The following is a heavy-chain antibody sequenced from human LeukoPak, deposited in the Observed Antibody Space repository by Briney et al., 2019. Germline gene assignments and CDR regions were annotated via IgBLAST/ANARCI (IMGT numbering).Heavy chain of an antibody. D-gene: IGHD5/OR15-5a*01. CDR2: VYHTGTA. V-gene: IGHV4-31*03. CDR1: GDSIGSGGNF. J-gene: IGHJ4*02. Sequence: SETLSLTCTVSGDSIGSGGNFWTWLRQHPGKGLEYIGYVYHTGTASYNPSLTSRVVISVNTSTKQFSLRLSSVTAADTAVYFCAREGAHPVYDVWGPGILVTVSS. CDR3: AREGAHPVYDV.